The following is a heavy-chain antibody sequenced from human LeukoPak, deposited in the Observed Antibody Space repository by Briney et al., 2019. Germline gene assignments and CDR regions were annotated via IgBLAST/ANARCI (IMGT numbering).Heavy chain of an antibody. CDR2: IYHSGST. D-gene: IGHD3-3*02. J-gene: IGHJ6*03. V-gene: IGHV4-38-2*01. Sequence: SETLSLTCAVSGYSISSGYYWGWIRQPPGKGLEWNGSIYHSGSTYYNPSLKSRVTISVDTSKNQFSLKLSSVTAADTAVYYCARHLGTSSLTRYYYYMDVWGKGTTVTVSS. CDR1: GYSISSGYY. CDR3: ARHLGTSSLTRYYYYMDV.